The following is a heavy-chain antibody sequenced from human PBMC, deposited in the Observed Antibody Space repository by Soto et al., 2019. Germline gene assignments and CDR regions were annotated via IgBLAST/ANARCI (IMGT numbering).Heavy chain of an antibody. CDR1: GFTFSDAL. Sequence: GGSLRPCSAASGFTFSDALSSWVRQAPGKGLEWVGRIKSKTDGGTTDYAAPVIGRFTISRDDSKNTKYLQMNSLKTEDTAVYYCTTLSYGVDVWGQGTTVTVSS. CDR3: TTLSYGVDV. CDR2: IKSKTDGGTT. J-gene: IGHJ6*02. V-gene: IGHV3-15*01.